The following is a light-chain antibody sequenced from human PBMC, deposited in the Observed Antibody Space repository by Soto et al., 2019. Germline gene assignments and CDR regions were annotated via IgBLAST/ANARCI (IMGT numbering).Light chain of an antibody. J-gene: IGLJ2*01. CDR1: SSNIGSNY. CDR3: ATWDDSLSCVV. Sequence: QAVVTQPPSASGTPGQRITISCSGSSSNIGSNYVYWYRQLPGTAPKLLIYTNNQRPSWVPDRFSGAKSGTSASLAISGLRSEDEADYYCATWDDSLSCVVFGGGTKLTVL. CDR2: TNN. V-gene: IGLV1-47*01.